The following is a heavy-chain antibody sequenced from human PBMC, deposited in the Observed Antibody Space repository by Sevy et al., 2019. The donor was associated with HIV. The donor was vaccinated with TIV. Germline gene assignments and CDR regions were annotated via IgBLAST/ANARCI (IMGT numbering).Heavy chain of an antibody. CDR3: ANLEDYAFPLDF. D-gene: IGHD4-17*01. CDR2: ISNNGATT. V-gene: IGHV3-23*01. J-gene: IGHJ4*02. CDR1: GFTFSTYA. Sequence: GGSLRLSCAASGFTFSTYAMNWVRQAPGKGLEWVSSISNNGATTYYTESVKDRFTISRDNSKNMVYLQMNSLRTEDTAVYYWANLEDYAFPLDFWGQGTLVTVSS.